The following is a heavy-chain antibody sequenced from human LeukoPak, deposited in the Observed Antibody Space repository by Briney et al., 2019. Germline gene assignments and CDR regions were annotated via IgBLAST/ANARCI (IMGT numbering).Heavy chain of an antibody. V-gene: IGHV4-30-4*01. Sequence: PSETLSLTCTVSGSSISSGDYYWSWIRQPPGKGLEWIGYIYYSGSTYYNPSLKSRVTISVDTSKNQFSLKLSSVTAADTAVYYCARVNDSSGYYSNPLFDYWGQGTLVTASS. CDR2: IYYSGST. J-gene: IGHJ4*02. CDR1: GSSISSGDYY. CDR3: ARVNDSSGYYSNPLFDY. D-gene: IGHD3-22*01.